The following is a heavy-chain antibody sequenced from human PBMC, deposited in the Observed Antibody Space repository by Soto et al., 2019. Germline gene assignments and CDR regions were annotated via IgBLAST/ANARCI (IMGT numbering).Heavy chain of an antibody. CDR3: VRVSDSSGYSLYYFDY. D-gene: IGHD3-22*01. CDR1: GGTFSSYA. CDR2: IIPIFGTA. V-gene: IGHV1-69*01. J-gene: IGHJ4*02. Sequence: QVQLVQSGAEVKKPGSSVKVSCKASGGTFSSYAISWVRQAPGQGLEWMGGIIPIFGTANYAQKFQGRVTILADDSTSTAYMELSSLRSHVTAVDYNVRVSDSSGYSLYYFDYWGQGTLVTVSS.